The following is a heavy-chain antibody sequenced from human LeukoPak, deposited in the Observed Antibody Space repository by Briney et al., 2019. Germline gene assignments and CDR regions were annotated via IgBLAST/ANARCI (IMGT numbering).Heavy chain of an antibody. CDR1: GGSFSGYY. CDR2: INHSGST. V-gene: IGHV4-34*01. Sequence: KPSETLSLTCAVYGGSFSGYYWSWIRQPPGKGLEWIGEINHSGSTNYNPSLKSRVTISVDTSKNQFSLKLSSVTAGDTAVYYCARWPQRRGWFDPWGQGTLVTVSS. D-gene: IGHD2-2*01. CDR3: ARWPQRRGWFDP. J-gene: IGHJ5*02.